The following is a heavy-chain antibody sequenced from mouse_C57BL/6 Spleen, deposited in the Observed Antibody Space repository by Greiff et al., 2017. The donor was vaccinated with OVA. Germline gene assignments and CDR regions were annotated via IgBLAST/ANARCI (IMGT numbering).Heavy chain of an antibody. Sequence: VQLQQSGPGLVQPSQSLSITCTVSGFSLTSYGVHWVRQSPGKGLEWLGVIWRGGSTDYNAAFMSRLSITKYNSKSQVFFKMNSLQADDTAIYYRAKNGDDYDEVDYWGQGTSVTVSS. V-gene: IGHV2-5*01. CDR2: IWRGGST. CDR1: GFSLTSYG. CDR3: AKNGDDYDEVDY. D-gene: IGHD2-4*01. J-gene: IGHJ4*01.